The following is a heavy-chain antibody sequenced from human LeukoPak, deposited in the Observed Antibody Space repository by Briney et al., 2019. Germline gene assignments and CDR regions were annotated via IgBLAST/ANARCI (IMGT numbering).Heavy chain of an antibody. CDR3: ASGSGYELGGAFDI. CDR2: ISANTGGT. J-gene: IGHJ3*02. V-gene: IGHV1-2*02. Sequence: ASVTVSCKASGYAFTGYYIHWVRQAPGQGLEWMGWISANTGGTNYAQKFQGRVTMTRDTSISTAYLELSTLTSDDTAVYFCASGSGYELGGAFDIWGQGTMVTVSS. CDR1: GYAFTGYY. D-gene: IGHD5-12*01.